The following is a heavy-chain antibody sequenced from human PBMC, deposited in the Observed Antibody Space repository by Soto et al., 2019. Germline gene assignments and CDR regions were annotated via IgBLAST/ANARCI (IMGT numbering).Heavy chain of an antibody. CDR2: INHSRST. J-gene: IGHJ4*02. CDR1: GGSFSTSS. Sequence: QVQLQQWGAGLLKPSENLSLTCAVYGGSFSTSSWSWIRQPPGKGLEWIGEINHSRSTSYNPSLKSRVTISMDTSTHQFSLKLRSVTAADTAVYYCARPSHYWGQGTLVTVSS. CDR3: ARPSHY. V-gene: IGHV4-34*01.